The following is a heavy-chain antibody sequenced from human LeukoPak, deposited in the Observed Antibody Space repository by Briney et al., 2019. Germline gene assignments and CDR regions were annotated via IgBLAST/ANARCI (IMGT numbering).Heavy chain of an antibody. CDR2: INHSGST. CDR3: AGPGAGDLDY. D-gene: IGHD3-10*01. J-gene: IGHJ4*02. Sequence: SEILSLTCAVYGGPFGVYYWSWVRQPPGKGLEWIGEINHSGSTNYNPSLKSRVTISVDTSKNHFSLKLSSVTAADTAVYYCAGPGAGDLDYWGQGTLVTVSS. CDR1: GGPFGVYY. V-gene: IGHV4-34*01.